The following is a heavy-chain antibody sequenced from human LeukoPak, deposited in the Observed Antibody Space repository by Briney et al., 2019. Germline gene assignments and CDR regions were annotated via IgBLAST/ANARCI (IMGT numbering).Heavy chain of an antibody. D-gene: IGHD2-15*01. CDR3: AEAYSDAFDI. CDR1: GGSISSSSYY. V-gene: IGHV4-39*07. Sequence: SETLSLTCTVSGGSISSSSYYWGWIRQPPGKGLEWIGSIYYSGSTYYNPSLKSRVTISVDTSKNQFSLKLSSVTAADTAVYYCAEAYSDAFDIWGQGTMVTVSS. J-gene: IGHJ3*02. CDR2: IYYSGST.